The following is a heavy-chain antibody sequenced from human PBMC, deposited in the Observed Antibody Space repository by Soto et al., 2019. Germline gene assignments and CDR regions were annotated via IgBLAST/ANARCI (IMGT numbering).Heavy chain of an antibody. CDR1: GFTFSGSA. D-gene: IGHD6-6*01. Sequence: GGSLRLSCAASGFTFSGSAMHWVRQASGKGLEWVGRIRSKANSYATAYAASVKGRFTISRDDSKNTAYLQMNSLRAEDTAVYYCANPLMPATSILTGFDYWGQGT. J-gene: IGHJ4*02. CDR2: IRSKANSYAT. V-gene: IGHV3-73*01. CDR3: ANPLMPATSILTGFDY.